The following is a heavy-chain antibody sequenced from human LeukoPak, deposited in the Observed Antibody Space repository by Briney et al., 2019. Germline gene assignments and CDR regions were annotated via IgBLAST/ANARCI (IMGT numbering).Heavy chain of an antibody. V-gene: IGHV4-59*01. J-gene: IGHJ3*02. CDR3: ARGGTAVIAPYAFDI. CDR1: GGSISSYY. D-gene: IGHD4-23*01. CDR2: IYYSGRT. Sequence: SETLSVTCTVSGGSISSYYWSWIRQPPGKGLEWIGYIYYSGRTNCNPSVKSRVAMSVDTSKKQFSLKLSSLTAADTAVYYCARGGTAVIAPYAFDIWGQGTMLTVSS.